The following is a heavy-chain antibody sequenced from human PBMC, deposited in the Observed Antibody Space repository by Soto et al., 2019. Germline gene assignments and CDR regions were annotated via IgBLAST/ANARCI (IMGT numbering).Heavy chain of an antibody. V-gene: IGHV4-59*01. Sequence: SETLSVTCTVSGGSISSYCGSWIRQPPGKGLERIGYIYYSGSTNYNPSLKSRVTISVDTSKNQFSLKLSSVTAADTAVYYCARFSYSGHAEFDYWGQGTLVTVSS. CDR2: IYYSGST. CDR1: GGSISSYC. CDR3: ARFSYSGHAEFDY. J-gene: IGHJ4*02. D-gene: IGHD5-12*01.